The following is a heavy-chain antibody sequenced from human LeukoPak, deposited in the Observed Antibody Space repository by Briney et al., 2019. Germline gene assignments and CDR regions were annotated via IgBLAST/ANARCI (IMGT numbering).Heavy chain of an antibody. V-gene: IGHV1-2*02. CDR2: IDPNSGGT. D-gene: IGHD2-15*01. CDR1: GYSFTAYF. Sequence: ASVKVSCKTSGYSFTAYFMHWVRLAPGQGLEWMGWIDPNSGGTNYAQKFQGRVTMTRDTSISTAYMELSSLMPDDTAIYYCARGGGGLQHWGQGTLVTVSS. J-gene: IGHJ1*01. CDR3: ARGGGGLQH.